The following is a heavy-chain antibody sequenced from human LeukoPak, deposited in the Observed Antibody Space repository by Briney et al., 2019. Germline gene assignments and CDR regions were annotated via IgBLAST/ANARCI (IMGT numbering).Heavy chain of an antibody. CDR2: FSGSGGNT. J-gene: IGHJ4*02. V-gene: IGHV3-23*01. CDR3: ARANAAYYYGSGSFLVI. Sequence: GGSLRLSCAASGFTFSSYAMRWVRQAPARGLEWVSPFSGSGGNTYYADSVKGRFTVSRDNSNTTLYLQMNSLRAEDTALYYCARANAAYYYGSGSFLVIWGQGTLVTVSS. D-gene: IGHD3-10*01. CDR1: GFTFSSYA.